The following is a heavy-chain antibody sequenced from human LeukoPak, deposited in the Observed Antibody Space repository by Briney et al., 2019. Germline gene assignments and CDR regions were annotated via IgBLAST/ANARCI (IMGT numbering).Heavy chain of an antibody. J-gene: IGHJ4*02. CDR1: GYTFTSYG. CDR3: ARITDYYDILTGLDY. CDR2: ISAYNGNT. D-gene: IGHD3-9*01. Sequence: ASVTVSCKASGYTFTSYGISWVRQAPGQGLEWMGWISAYNGNTNYAQKLQGRVTMTTDTSTSTAYMELRSLRSDDTAVYYCARITDYYDILTGLDYWGQGTLVTVSS. V-gene: IGHV1-18*01.